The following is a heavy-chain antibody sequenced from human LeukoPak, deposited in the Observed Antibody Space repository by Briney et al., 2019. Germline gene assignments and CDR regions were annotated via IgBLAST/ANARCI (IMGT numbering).Heavy chain of an antibody. D-gene: IGHD3-22*01. CDR3: ARVQDDSSGYYGYWYFDL. CDR1: GGSISSSSYY. V-gene: IGHV4-61*05. CDR2: IYYSGST. Sequence: SETLSLTCTVSGGSISSSSYYWGWIRQPPGKGLEWIGYIYYSGSTNYNPSLKSRVTISVDTSKNQFSLKLSSVTAADTAVYYCARVQDDSSGYYGYWYFDLWGRGTLVTVSS. J-gene: IGHJ2*01.